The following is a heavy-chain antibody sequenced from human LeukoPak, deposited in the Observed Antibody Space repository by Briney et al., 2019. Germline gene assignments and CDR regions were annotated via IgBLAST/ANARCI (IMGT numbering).Heavy chain of an antibody. V-gene: IGHV3-48*03. CDR2: ISGSGTNI. D-gene: IGHD3-10*01. CDR3: ARETRMVAGPNLYSYRDL. J-gene: IGHJ6*03. CDR1: AFTFSRYE. Sequence: PGGSLRLSCAASAFTFSRYEMNWVRQAPGKGLEWVSYISGSGTNIYYADSVKGRFTMSRDNAKIPVYLQMGILRAEDTAVYFCARETRMVAGPNLYSYRDLWGKGTTVTISS.